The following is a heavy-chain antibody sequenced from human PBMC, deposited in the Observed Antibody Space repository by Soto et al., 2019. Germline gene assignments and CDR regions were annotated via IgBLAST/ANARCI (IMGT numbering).Heavy chain of an antibody. CDR1: GGSIGTHY. Sequence: QVQLQESGPGLVKPSETLSLTCTVSGGSIGTHYWNWIRQPAGKGLEWIGRVYISGSTDYNPSVKSRVSLSVDTSKNHFSLRLTSVTAADTAVYYCARDHRVTTVTGDAFDIWGQGIMVIVSS. CDR3: ARDHRVTTVTGDAFDI. CDR2: VYISGST. V-gene: IGHV4-4*07. J-gene: IGHJ3*02. D-gene: IGHD4-17*01.